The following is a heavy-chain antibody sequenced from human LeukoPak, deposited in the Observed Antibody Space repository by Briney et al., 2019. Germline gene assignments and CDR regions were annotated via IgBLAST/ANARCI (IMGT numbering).Heavy chain of an antibody. Sequence: SVKVSCKASGGTFSSYAISWVRQAPGQGLEWMGGIIPIFGTANYAQKFQGRVTITADESTSTAYMELSSLRSEDTAVYYCAAEGEESYYGPGSYFDYWGQGTLVTVSS. CDR2: IIPIFGTA. V-gene: IGHV1-69*13. D-gene: IGHD3-10*01. J-gene: IGHJ4*02. CDR1: GGTFSSYA. CDR3: AAEGEESYYGPGSYFDY.